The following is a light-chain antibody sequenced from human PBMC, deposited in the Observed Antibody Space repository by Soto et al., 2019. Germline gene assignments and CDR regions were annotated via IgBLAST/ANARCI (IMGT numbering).Light chain of an antibody. J-gene: IGKJ1*01. CDR3: QQYGSSPRT. CDR2: GAS. V-gene: IGKV3-20*01. CDR1: QSVSNNY. Sequence: EIVLTQSPGTLSLSPGERATLSCRASQSVSNNYLAWYQQKPGQAPRLLIYGASGRAPGVPDRFSGSGSGTDFILTISRLEPEDFVVYYCQQYGSSPRTFGQGTQVEIK.